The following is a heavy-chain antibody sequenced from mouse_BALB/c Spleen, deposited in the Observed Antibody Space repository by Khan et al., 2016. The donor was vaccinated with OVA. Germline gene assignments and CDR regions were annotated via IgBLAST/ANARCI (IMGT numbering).Heavy chain of an antibody. D-gene: IGHD1-1*01. CDR3: ARPYYGSAWFAY. Sequence: QVQLKQSGPGLVAPSQSLSITCTVSGFSLTNYGVHWVRQPPREGLEWLGVIWAGGSTNYNSALMSRLSISKDNSKSQVFLKMNSLQTNETAMYYCARPYYGSAWFAYWGQGTLVTVSA. CDR2: IWAGGST. V-gene: IGHV2-9*02. J-gene: IGHJ3*01. CDR1: GFSLTNYG.